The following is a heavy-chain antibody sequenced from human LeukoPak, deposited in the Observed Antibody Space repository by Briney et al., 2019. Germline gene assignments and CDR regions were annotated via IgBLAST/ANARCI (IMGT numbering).Heavy chain of an antibody. V-gene: IGHV4-31*03. J-gene: IGHJ4*02. Sequence: SETLSLTCTVSGGSISSGGYYWSWIRQHPGKGLEWIGYIYYSGSTYYNLSLKSRVTISVDTSKNQFSLKLSSVTAADTAVYYCASTVVDYFDYWGQGTLVTVSS. D-gene: IGHD4-23*01. CDR3: ASTVVDYFDY. CDR2: IYYSGST. CDR1: GGSISSGGYY.